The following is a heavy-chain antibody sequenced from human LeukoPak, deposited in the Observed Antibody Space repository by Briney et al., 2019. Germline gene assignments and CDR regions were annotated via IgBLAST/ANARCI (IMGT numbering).Heavy chain of an antibody. Sequence: ASVKVSCKASGGTFSSYAISWVRQAPGQGLEWMGIINPSGGSTSYAQKFQGRVTMTRDTSTSTVYMELSSLRSEDTAVYYCARDGAVNYYYMDVWGKGATVTVSS. CDR1: GGTFSSYA. CDR2: INPSGGST. J-gene: IGHJ6*03. D-gene: IGHD3-3*01. CDR3: ARDGAVNYYYMDV. V-gene: IGHV1-46*01.